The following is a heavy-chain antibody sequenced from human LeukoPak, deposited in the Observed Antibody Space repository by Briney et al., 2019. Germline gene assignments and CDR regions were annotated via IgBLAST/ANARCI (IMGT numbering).Heavy chain of an antibody. J-gene: IGHJ3*02. CDR2: IYYSGST. CDR1: GGSISSYY. Sequence: PSETLSLTCTVSGGSISSYYWSWIRQPPGKGLEWIGYIYYSGSTNYNPSLKSRVTISVDTSKNQFSLKLSSVTAADTAVYYCARTYYYGSGSYYKLLDAFDIWGQGTMVTVSS. V-gene: IGHV4-59*01. D-gene: IGHD3-10*01. CDR3: ARTYYYGSGSYYKLLDAFDI.